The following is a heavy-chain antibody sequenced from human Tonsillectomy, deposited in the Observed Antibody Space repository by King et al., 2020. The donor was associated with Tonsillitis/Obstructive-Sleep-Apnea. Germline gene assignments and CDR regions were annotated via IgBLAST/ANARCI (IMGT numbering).Heavy chain of an antibody. Sequence: QLVQSGGGVVQPGRSLRLSCAASGFTFSSYDIHWVRQAPGKGLEWVADISYDGTNKYYADSVKGRFTISRDNSKNTLYLQMNSLRAEDTAVYYCAKGSYYFWSGYPNYYSGMDVWGQGTTVTVSS. V-gene: IGHV3-30*18. CDR1: GFTFSSYD. CDR3: AKGSYYFWSGYPNYYSGMDV. CDR2: ISYDGTNK. J-gene: IGHJ6*02. D-gene: IGHD3-3*01.